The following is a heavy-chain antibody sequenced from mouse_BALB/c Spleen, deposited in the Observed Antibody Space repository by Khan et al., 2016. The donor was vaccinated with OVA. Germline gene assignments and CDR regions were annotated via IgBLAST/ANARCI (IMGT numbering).Heavy chain of an antibody. J-gene: IGHJ2*01. CDR3: ARVYGGDFDY. D-gene: IGHD1-1*01. CDR1: GYSITIDYA. Sequence: EVQLVETGPGLVKPSQSLSLTCTVTGYSITIDYAWNWIRQFPGNKLEWMGFISYSGNTKYNPSLKSRISITRDTSKNQFFLQLKSVTTEDTARXYCARVYGGDFDYWGQGTTLTVSS. V-gene: IGHV3-2*02. CDR2: ISYSGNT.